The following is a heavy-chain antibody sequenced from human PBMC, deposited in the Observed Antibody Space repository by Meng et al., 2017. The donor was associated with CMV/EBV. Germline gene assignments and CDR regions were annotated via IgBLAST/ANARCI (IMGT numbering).Heavy chain of an antibody. CDR1: GGTFSSYA. CDR2: IIPIFGTA. D-gene: IGHD3-22*01. V-gene: IGHV1-69*05. Sequence: SVKVSCKASGGTFSSYAISWVRQAPGQGLEWMGGIIPIFGTANYAQKFQGRVAITTDESTTTAYMELSSLRSEDTAVFYCARGARITMIVGGSYYYYYGMDVWGQGTTITVSS. CDR3: ARGARITMIVGGSYYYYYGMDV. J-gene: IGHJ6*02.